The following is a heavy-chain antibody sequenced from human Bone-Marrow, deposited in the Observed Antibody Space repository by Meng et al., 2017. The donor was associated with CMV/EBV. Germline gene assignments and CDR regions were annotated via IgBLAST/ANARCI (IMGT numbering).Heavy chain of an antibody. CDR3: ARDYPLTSGSLV. Sequence: GESLKISCAASGFTFSSYWMSWVRQAPGKGLEWVANIKQDGSEKYYVDSVKGRFTISRDNGKNSVYLQMNSLRAEDTTVYYCARDYPLTSGSLVWGQGTLVTVSS. CDR1: GFTFSSYW. J-gene: IGHJ4*02. V-gene: IGHV3-7*01. D-gene: IGHD1-26*01. CDR2: IKQDGSEK.